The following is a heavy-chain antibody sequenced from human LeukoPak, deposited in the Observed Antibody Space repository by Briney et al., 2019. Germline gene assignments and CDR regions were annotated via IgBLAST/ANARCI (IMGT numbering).Heavy chain of an antibody. Sequence: PSETLSLTCTVPGGSISSYYWSWLRQPPGKGLEWIGYIYYSGSTNYNPSLKSRVTISVDTSKNQFSLKLSSVTAADTAVYYCAREMAGYDSSGFAVYYYGMDVWGQGTTVTVSS. D-gene: IGHD3-22*01. CDR2: IYYSGST. V-gene: IGHV4-59*01. CDR3: AREMAGYDSSGFAVYYYGMDV. J-gene: IGHJ6*02. CDR1: GGSISSYY.